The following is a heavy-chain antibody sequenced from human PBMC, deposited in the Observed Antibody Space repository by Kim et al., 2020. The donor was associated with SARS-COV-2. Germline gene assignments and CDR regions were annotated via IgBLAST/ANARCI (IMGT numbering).Heavy chain of an antibody. CDR3: ASIWNYDFWSGYYKNAFDI. CDR1: GGSFSGYY. V-gene: IGHV4-34*01. CDR2: INHSGST. J-gene: IGHJ3*02. Sequence: SETLSLTCAVYGGSFSGYYWSWIRQPPGKGLEWIGEINHSGSTNYNPSLKSRVTISVDTSKNQFSLKLSSVTAADTAVYYCASIWNYDFWSGYYKNAFDIWGQGTMVTVSS. D-gene: IGHD3-3*01.